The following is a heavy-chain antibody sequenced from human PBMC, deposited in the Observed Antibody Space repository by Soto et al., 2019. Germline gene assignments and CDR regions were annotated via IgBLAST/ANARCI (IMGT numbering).Heavy chain of an antibody. J-gene: IGHJ4*01. CDR2: LSSSSENI. V-gene: IGHV3-48*02. Sequence: CGCERLSGVGAGCIVRGHSRNCVRQPPGKGLQWISYLSSSSENIYYADSVKGRFTVSRDNAKNTLLLQMHSLRDDDSAIYDGARLPKGSVVTGWGQGSLVTVSS. D-gene: IGHD2-21*02. CDR3: ARLPKGSVVTG. CDR1: GCIVRGHS.